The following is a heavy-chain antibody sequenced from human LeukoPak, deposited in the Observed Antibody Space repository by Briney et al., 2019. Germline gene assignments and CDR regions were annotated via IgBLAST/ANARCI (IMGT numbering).Heavy chain of an antibody. D-gene: IGHD3-10*01. Sequence: SETLSLTCTVSGGSISSSSYYWGWIRQPPGKGLEWIGSIYYSGSTYYNPSLKSRVTISVDTSKNQFSLKLSSVTAADTAVYYCARDYGRGVFDYWGQGTLVTVSS. CDR2: IYYSGST. CDR1: GGSISSSSYY. CDR3: ARDYGRGVFDY. V-gene: IGHV4-39*07. J-gene: IGHJ4*02.